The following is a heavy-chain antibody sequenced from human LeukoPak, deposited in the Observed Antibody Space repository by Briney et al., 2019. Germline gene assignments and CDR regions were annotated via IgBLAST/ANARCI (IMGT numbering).Heavy chain of an antibody. CDR2: ISPGDSDT. CDR1: GYSFSTYW. D-gene: IGHD4-23*01. J-gene: IGHJ4*02. CDR3: ARLSDGNLDY. Sequence: GESLKISCKGSGYSFSTYWIGWVRQLPGKGLEGMGLISPGDSDTRYSPSFQGQVTISADKSINTAYLQWSSLKASDTAMYYCARLSDGNLDYWGQGTLVTVSS. V-gene: IGHV5-51*01.